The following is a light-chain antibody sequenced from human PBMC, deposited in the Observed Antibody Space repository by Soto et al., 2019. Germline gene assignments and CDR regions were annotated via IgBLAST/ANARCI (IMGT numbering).Light chain of an antibody. CDR2: EVS. Sequence: QSALTQPPSASGSPGQSVTISCTGTSSDVGGHNDVSWYQQHPGKAPKLMIYEVSKRPSGVPDRFSGSKSGNTASLTVSGLQAEDEADYYCSSYAGSKNFVFGGGTKLTVL. V-gene: IGLV2-8*01. CDR1: SSDVGGHND. CDR3: SSYAGSKNFV. J-gene: IGLJ2*01.